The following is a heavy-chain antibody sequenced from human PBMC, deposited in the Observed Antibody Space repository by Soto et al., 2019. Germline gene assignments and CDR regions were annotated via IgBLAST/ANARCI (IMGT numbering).Heavy chain of an antibody. V-gene: IGHV3-11*06. CDR2: ISSSSSYT. D-gene: IGHD3-22*01. CDR1: GFTFSDYY. Sequence: QVQLLESGGGLVKPGGSLRLSCAASGFTFSDYYMSWIRQAPGKGLEWVSYISSSSSYTNYADSVKGRFTISRDNAKNSLYLQMNSLRAEDTAVYYCARVSYDSSGYYYYFDYWGQGTLVTVSS. J-gene: IGHJ4*02. CDR3: ARVSYDSSGYYYYFDY.